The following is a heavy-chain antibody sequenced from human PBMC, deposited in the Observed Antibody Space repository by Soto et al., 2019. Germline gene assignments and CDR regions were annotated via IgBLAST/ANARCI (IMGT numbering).Heavy chain of an antibody. D-gene: IGHD5-12*01. J-gene: IGHJ4*02. V-gene: IGHV4-59*01. Sequence: QVQLQESGPGLVKPSETLSLTCTVSGGSISSYYWSWIRQPPGKRLEWIGYIYDSGSTNYNPSLKXRVTISVDTSKNQFSLELRSVTAADTAVYYCARDSVGSGYDWGQGTLVTVSS. CDR3: ARDSVGSGYD. CDR2: IYDSGST. CDR1: GGSISSYY.